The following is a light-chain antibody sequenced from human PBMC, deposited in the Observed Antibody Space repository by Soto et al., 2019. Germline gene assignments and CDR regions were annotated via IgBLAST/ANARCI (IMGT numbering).Light chain of an antibody. V-gene: IGLV1-44*01. CDR3: AAWDDSLNGGV. Sequence: QSVLTQPPSASGTPGQRVPISCSGSSSNIGINPVNWYQQLPGTAPKLLIFSSNQRPSGVPDRFSGSKSGASASLAISGLQSEDDADYYCAAWDDSLNGGVFGGGTKLTVL. CDR1: SSNIGINP. CDR2: SSN. J-gene: IGLJ3*02.